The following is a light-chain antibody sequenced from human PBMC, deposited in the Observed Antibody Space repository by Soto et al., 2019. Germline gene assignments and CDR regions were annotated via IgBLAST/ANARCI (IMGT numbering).Light chain of an antibody. CDR1: QTVGTDF. J-gene: IGKJ4*01. CDR3: QQYGGSPRALS. Sequence: EIVLTQSPDTLSLSPGERATLSCRASQTVGTDFLVWYQQKIGQPPTLLIYATSRRATGIPGRFSGSGSGTDFTLTISRLEPEDFAVYYCQQYGGSPRALSFGGGTRVESK. CDR2: ATS. V-gene: IGKV3-20*01.